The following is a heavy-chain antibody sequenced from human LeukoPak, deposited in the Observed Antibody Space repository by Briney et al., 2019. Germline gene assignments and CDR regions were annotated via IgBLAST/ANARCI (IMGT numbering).Heavy chain of an antibody. V-gene: IGHV3-23*01. Sequence: PGGSLRLSCAASGFTFRTYAMSWVRQAPGKGLEWVSGISGSGGSTYYADSVKGRFTISRDNSKNTLYLQMNGLRAEDTAVYYCAKAYYGSGSYPIFDYWGQGTLVTVSS. J-gene: IGHJ4*02. D-gene: IGHD3-10*01. CDR2: ISGSGGST. CDR3: AKAYYGSGSYPIFDY. CDR1: GFTFRTYA.